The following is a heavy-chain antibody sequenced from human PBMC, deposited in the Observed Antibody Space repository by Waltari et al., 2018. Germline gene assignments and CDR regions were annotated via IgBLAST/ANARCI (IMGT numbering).Heavy chain of an antibody. J-gene: IGHJ5*02. D-gene: IGHD6-19*01. Sequence: QVQLVESGGGVVQPGRSLRLSCAASGFTFSSYGMHWVRQAPGKGLEWVAVISYDGSNKYYADSVKGRFTISRDNSKNTLYLQMNSLRAEDTAVYYCAKAKIAVAGFSFDPWGQGTLVTVSS. V-gene: IGHV3-30*18. CDR1: GFTFSSYG. CDR2: ISYDGSNK. CDR3: AKAKIAVAGFSFDP.